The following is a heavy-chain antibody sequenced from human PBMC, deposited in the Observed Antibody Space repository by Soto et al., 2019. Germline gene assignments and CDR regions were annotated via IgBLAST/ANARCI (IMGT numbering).Heavy chain of an antibody. D-gene: IGHD2-15*01. CDR2: INSDGSVS. CDR3: ARGDCVGGTSYSLAGSLYYYRYV. V-gene: IGHV3-74*01. Sequence: EVQLVESGGGLVQPGGSLRLSCVASGFTFSNYWMYWVRQAPGEGLVWVSRINSDGSVSSYADSVQGRLTISRDNVKNPLDMRVDSLRAEDTAVYYCARGDCVGGTSYSLAGSLYYYRYVWGKGSTVTVFS. J-gene: IGHJ6*03. CDR1: GFTFSNYW.